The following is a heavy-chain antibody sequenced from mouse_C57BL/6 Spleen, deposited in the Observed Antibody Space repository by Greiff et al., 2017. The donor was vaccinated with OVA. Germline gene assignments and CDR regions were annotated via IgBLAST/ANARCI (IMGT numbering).Heavy chain of an antibody. CDR2: IYPSDSET. D-gene: IGHD2-5*01. Sequence: QVQLKQPGAELVRPGSSVKLSCKASGYTFTSYWMDWVKQRPGQGLEWIGNIYPSDSETHYNQKFKDKATLTVDKSSSTAYMQLSSLTSEDSAVYYCARGYYSNYYAMDYWGQGTSVTVSS. V-gene: IGHV1-61*01. CDR3: ARGYYSNYYAMDY. CDR1: GYTFTSYW. J-gene: IGHJ4*01.